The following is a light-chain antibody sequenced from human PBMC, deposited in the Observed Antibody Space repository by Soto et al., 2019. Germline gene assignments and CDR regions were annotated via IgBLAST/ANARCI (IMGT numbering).Light chain of an antibody. CDR3: EHGALRPLP. CDR1: QSLLYSDGNTY. J-gene: IGKJ1*01. Sequence: DVVMTQSPLSLPVTLGQPASISCRSSQSLLYSDGNTYLTWFQQRPGQSPRRLIYRVSGRDSGVQDRFSGSGSGTDFTLKISRVEAEDFGVYYCEHGALRPLPSGHGTKVDMK. CDR2: RVS. V-gene: IGKV2-30*01.